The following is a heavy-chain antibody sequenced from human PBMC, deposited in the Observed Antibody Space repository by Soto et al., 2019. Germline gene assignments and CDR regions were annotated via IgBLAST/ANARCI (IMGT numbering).Heavy chain of an antibody. J-gene: IGHJ3*02. CDR2: IDPSGGST. Sequence: ASVKVSCKASGYTFTSSYMHWVRRAPGQGLEWMGIIDPSGGSTDFTQKFLGRVTMTRDTSTSTVYMELTSLISEDTAVYYCARDSGHYYRSDAFDIWGQGTMVTVSS. V-gene: IGHV1-46*01. D-gene: IGHD3-22*01. CDR3: ARDSGHYYRSDAFDI. CDR1: GYTFTSSY.